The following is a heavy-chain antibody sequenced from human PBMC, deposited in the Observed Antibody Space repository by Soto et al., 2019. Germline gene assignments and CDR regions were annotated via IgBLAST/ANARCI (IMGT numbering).Heavy chain of an antibody. CDR1: GGSISSSNW. V-gene: IGHV4-4*02. D-gene: IGHD6-19*01. J-gene: IGHJ4*02. CDR3: ARVAVAGTRFDY. CDR2: IYHSGST. Sequence: QVQLQESGPGLVKPSGTLSLTCAVSGGSISSSNWWSWVRQPPGKGLEWIGEIYHSGSTNYNPSLTSRVXXXVXXSKNQFSLKLSSVTAADTAVYYCARVAVAGTRFDYWGLGTLVTVSS.